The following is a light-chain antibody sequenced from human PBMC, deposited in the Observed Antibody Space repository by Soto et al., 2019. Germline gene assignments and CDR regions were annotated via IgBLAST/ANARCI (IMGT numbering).Light chain of an antibody. CDR3: QQRSNWLT. CDR2: DAS. Sequence: EIVLTQSPATLSLSPGERATLSCRASQSVSSYLAWYQQRPGQAPRLLIYDASNRATGIPARFSGSGSGTDFTLGISSLEPEDFAVYYCQQRSNWLTFGGGTKVDIK. V-gene: IGKV3-11*01. J-gene: IGKJ4*01. CDR1: QSVSSY.